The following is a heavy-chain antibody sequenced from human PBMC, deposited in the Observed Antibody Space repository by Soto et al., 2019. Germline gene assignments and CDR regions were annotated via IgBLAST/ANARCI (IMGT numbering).Heavy chain of an antibody. CDR3: AKGNRRMRGYDY. J-gene: IGHJ4*02. V-gene: IGHV3-23*01. D-gene: IGHD4-4*01. Sequence: EVQLLESGGGLVQPGGSLRLTCAASGFTFSSYAMNWVRQAPGKGLEWVSIISGSGSSTYYAESVKGRFIISRDNSKNTLYLQLNSLSADDTAVYYCAKGNRRMRGYDYGGQGTLVTVSS. CDR2: ISGSGSST. CDR1: GFTFSSYA.